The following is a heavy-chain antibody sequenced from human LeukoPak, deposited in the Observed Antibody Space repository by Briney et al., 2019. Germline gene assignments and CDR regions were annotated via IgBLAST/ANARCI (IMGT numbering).Heavy chain of an antibody. CDR1: GGSISSSSYY. D-gene: IGHD4-17*01. J-gene: IGHJ4*02. CDR3: VRAQSDYGDYVRFEGDYFDY. V-gene: IGHV4-39*07. Sequence: PSEILSLTCTVSGGSISSSSYYWGWIRQPPGKGLEWIGSIYYSGSTYYNPSLKSRVTISVDTSKNQFSLKLSSVTAADTAVYYCVRAQSDYGDYVRFEGDYFDYWGQGTLVTVSS. CDR2: IYYSGST.